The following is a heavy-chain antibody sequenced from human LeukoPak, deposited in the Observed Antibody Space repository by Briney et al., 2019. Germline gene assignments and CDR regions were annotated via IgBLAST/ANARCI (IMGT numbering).Heavy chain of an antibody. V-gene: IGHV4-59*02. J-gene: IGHJ6*02. CDR1: GGSVSSYY. Sequence: SETLSLTCTVSGGSVSSYYWSWIRQPPGKGLEWIGYIYYSGSTNYNPSLKSRVTISVDTSKNQFSLKLSSVTAADTAVYYCARDHYYGMDVWGQGTTVTVSS. CDR2: IYYSGST. CDR3: ARDHYYGMDV.